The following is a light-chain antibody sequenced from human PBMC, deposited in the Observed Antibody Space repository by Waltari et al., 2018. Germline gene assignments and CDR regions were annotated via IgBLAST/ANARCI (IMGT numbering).Light chain of an antibody. CDR2: GAS. CDR3: QHYVRLPVA. V-gene: IGKV3-20*01. J-gene: IGKJ1*01. Sequence: EIVLTQSPGTLSLSPGERATLSCRASQSVGSTLAWYQQKPGQAPRLLIYGASNRATGTPDRFSGSGSGTDFSLTISRLDPAEFAVYYCQHYVRLPVAFGQGTTVEIK. CDR1: QSVGST.